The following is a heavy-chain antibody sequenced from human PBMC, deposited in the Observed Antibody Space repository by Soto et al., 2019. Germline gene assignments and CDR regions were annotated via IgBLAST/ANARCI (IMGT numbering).Heavy chain of an antibody. Sequence: SVKVSCNASGGSFISYAIGWVRQSPGQGLEWMGGIIPIFGTANYAQKFQGRVTITADESTSTAYMELSSLRSEDTAVYYCAREVVGSGDNWFDPWGQGTRVTVSS. J-gene: IGHJ5*02. D-gene: IGHD3-10*01. CDR3: AREVVGSGDNWFDP. CDR2: IIPIFGTA. CDR1: GGSFISYA. V-gene: IGHV1-69*01.